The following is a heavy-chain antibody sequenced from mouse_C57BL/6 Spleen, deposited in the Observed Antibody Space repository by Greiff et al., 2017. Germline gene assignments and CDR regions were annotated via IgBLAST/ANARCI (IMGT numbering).Heavy chain of an antibody. CDR1: GYAFSSSW. Sequence: QVQLQQSGPELVKPGASVKISCKASGYAFSSSWMNWVKQRPGKGLEWIGRIYPGDGDTNYNGKFKGKATLTADKSSSTAYMQLSSLTSEDSAVYFCARTTAQAYVNYFDYWGQGTTLTVSS. J-gene: IGHJ2*01. CDR2: IYPGDGDT. D-gene: IGHD3-2*02. V-gene: IGHV1-82*01. CDR3: ARTTAQAYVNYFDY.